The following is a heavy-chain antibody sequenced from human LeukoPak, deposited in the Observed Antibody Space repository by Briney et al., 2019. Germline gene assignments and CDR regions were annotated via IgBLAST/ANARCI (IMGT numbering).Heavy chain of an antibody. CDR1: GFTFNYYW. J-gene: IGHJ5*02. CDR3: ATFGVVITRGNWFDP. V-gene: IGHV3-7*01. Sequence: GGSLRLSCAASGFTFNYYWMSWVRQAPGKGLEWVANIKQDGSEKYYVDSVKGRFTISRDNAKNSLYLQMNSLRAEDTAVYYCATFGVVITRGNWFDPWGQGTLVTVSS. CDR2: IKQDGSEK. D-gene: IGHD3-3*01.